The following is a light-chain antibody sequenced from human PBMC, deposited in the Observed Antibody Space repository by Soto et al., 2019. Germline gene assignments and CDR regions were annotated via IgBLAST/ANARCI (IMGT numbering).Light chain of an antibody. Sequence: VLTQPPAASGTPGQRVTISCSGSSSNIGSRYVYWYQQLPGTAPKLLIYRNDQRPSGVPDRFSGSKSGTSASLAISGLRSDDEADYYCAAWDGSLSGRVFGGGTKLTVL. CDR1: SSNIGSRY. J-gene: IGLJ3*02. CDR2: RND. V-gene: IGLV1-47*01. CDR3: AAWDGSLSGRV.